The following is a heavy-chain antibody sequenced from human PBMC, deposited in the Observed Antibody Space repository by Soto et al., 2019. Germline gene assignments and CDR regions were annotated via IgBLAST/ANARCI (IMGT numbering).Heavy chain of an antibody. CDR1: GYTFSSYG. V-gene: IGHV1-18*01. J-gene: IGHJ4*02. D-gene: IGHD6-19*01. CDR2: ISVNNGNT. Sequence: QVQLVQSGAEVKKPGASVKVSCKTSGYTFSSYGVSWVRQAPGQGLEWMGWISVNNGNTKYAQKVQGRVTMTTDTSTSTAYMELRSLRSDDTAVYYCARDRNIEEAGAQPLLPWGQGTLVTVSS. CDR3: ARDRNIEEAGAQPLLP.